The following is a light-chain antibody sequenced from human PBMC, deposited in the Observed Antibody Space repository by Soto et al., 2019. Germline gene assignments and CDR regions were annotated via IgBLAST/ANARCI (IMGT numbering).Light chain of an antibody. CDR3: QQGSTWPWT. CDR1: QSVSSS. Sequence: EIVLTQSPATLSLSPGERATLSCRASQSVSSSLAWYQQKLGQAPRLLIYEASDRATGIPARFSGSGSGTDFTLIISRLEPEDFAVYYCQQGSTWPWTFGQGTKVEIK. J-gene: IGKJ1*01. CDR2: EAS. V-gene: IGKV3-11*01.